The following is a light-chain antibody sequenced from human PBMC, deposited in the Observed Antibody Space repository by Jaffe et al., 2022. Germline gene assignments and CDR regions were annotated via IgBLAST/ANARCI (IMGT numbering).Light chain of an antibody. J-gene: IGKJ2*01. CDR1: QSVSSG. CDR2: DSS. CDR3: QQCINWPHT. V-gene: IGKV3-15*01. Sequence: EIVMTQSPATLSVSPGERATLSCRASQSVSSGLAWYQQKPGQAPRLLIYDSSTRATGIPARFSGSGSGTEFTLTISSLQSEDFAVYYCQQCINWPHTFGQGTKLEIK.